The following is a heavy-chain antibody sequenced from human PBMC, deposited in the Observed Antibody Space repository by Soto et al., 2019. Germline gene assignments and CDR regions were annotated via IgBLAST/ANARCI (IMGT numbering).Heavy chain of an antibody. CDR1: GGTFSSYA. CDR2: IIPIFGTA. Sequence: GASVKVSCKASGGTFSSYAISWVRQAPGQGLEWMGGIIPIFGTANYAQKFQGRVTITADKSTSTAYMELSSLRSEDTAVYYCARDMRRDGYKVLGFDYWGQGTLVTV. D-gene: IGHD2-8*02. V-gene: IGHV1-69*06. J-gene: IGHJ4*02. CDR3: ARDMRRDGYKVLGFDY.